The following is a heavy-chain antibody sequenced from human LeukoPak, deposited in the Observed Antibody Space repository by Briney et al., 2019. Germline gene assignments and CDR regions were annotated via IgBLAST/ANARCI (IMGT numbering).Heavy chain of an antibody. CDR2: IWHDGNKK. J-gene: IGHJ4*02. V-gene: IGHV3-33*01. CDR3: ARDPNYYGSGSYFAYFDQ. Sequence: GGSLRLSCETSGFTFSGYGMHWVRQAPGKGLELVAVIWHDGNKKYYADSVKGRFTIYRDNSKNTLYLQMNSLRAEDTAVYYCARDPNYYGSGSYFAYFDQWGQGTLVTVSS. D-gene: IGHD3-10*01. CDR1: GFTFSGYG.